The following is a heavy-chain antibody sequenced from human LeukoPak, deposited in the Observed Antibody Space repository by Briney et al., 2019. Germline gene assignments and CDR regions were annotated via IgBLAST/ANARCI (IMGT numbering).Heavy chain of an antibody. CDR3: AKGGVMGSRETDY. V-gene: IGHV3-23*01. Sequence: GGSLRLSCAASGFTLSSYTMGWVRQAPGKGLEWVSPISSGGSTYSPDSMKGRFTISRDNSKNTLYLQMNSLRGEDTAVYYCAKGGVMGSRETDYWGQGTLVTVSS. J-gene: IGHJ4*02. CDR2: ISSGGST. D-gene: IGHD2-8*01. CDR1: GFTLSSYT.